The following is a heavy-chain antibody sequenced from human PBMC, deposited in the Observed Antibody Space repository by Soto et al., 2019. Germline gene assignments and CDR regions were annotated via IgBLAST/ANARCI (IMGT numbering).Heavy chain of an antibody. CDR3: ARTPPNYYDSSGPKWFDP. CDR1: GFTFSSYW. Sequence: EVQLVESEGGLVQPGGSLRLSCAASGFTFSSYWMSWVRQAPGKGLEWVANIKQDGSEKYYVDSVKGRFTISRDNAKNSLYLQMNSLRAEDTAVYYCARTPPNYYDSSGPKWFDPWGQGTLVTVSS. J-gene: IGHJ5*02. V-gene: IGHV3-7*04. CDR2: IKQDGSEK. D-gene: IGHD3-22*01.